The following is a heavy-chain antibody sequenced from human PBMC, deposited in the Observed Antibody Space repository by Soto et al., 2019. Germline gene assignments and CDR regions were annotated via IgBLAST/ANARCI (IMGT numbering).Heavy chain of an antibody. D-gene: IGHD2-2*01. V-gene: IGHV4-30-4*01. CDR1: GGSISSGDYY. CDR2: IYYSGST. CDR3: ARGVVVPAAIRPYYYGMDV. Sequence: SETLSLTCTVSGGSISSGDYYWTWIRQPPGKGLEWIGYIYYSGSTYYNPSLKSRVTISVDTSKNQFSLKLSSVTAADTAVYYCARGVVVPAAIRPYYYGMDVWGQGTTVTVSS. J-gene: IGHJ6*02.